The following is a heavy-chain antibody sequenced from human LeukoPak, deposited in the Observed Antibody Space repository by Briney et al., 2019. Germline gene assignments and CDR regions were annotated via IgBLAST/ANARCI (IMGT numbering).Heavy chain of an antibody. CDR1: GYTFTSYD. Sequence: GASVKVSCKASGYTFTSYDINWVRQATGQGLEWMGWMNPNSGNTGYAQKFQGRVTITRSTSISTAYMELSSLRSEDTAVYYCARGLGQHYDYVWGSYRTYYMDVWGKGTTVTVSS. CDR3: ARGLGQHYDYVWGSYRTYYMDV. J-gene: IGHJ6*03. CDR2: MNPNSGNT. V-gene: IGHV1-8*03. D-gene: IGHD3-16*02.